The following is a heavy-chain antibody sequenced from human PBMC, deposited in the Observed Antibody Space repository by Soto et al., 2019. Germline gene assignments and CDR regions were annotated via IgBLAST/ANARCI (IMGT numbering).Heavy chain of an antibody. D-gene: IGHD2-2*01. CDR3: ARNVVPAARDYYYYGMDV. CDR2: IIPMFGTA. CDR1: GGTFSSYA. Sequence: QVQLVQSGAEVKKPGSSVKVSCKASGGTFSSYAISWVRQAPGQGLEWMGGIIPMFGTANYAQKFQGRVTITADESTSTAYMELSSLRSEDTAVYYCARNVVPAARDYYYYGMDVWGQGTTVTVSS. J-gene: IGHJ6*02. V-gene: IGHV1-69*12.